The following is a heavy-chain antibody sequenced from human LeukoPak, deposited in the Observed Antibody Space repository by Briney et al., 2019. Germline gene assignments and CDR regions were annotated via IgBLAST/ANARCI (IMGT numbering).Heavy chain of an antibody. V-gene: IGHV3-30*04. CDR3: ERDSYYDSSGPYYFDY. D-gene: IGHD3-22*01. J-gene: IGHJ4*02. CDR1: GFTFSSYA. Sequence: GGSLRLSCAASGFTFSSYAMHWVRQAPGKGLEWGAVISYDGSNKYYADSVKGRFTISRDNSKNTLYLQMNSLRAEDTAVYYCERDSYYDSSGPYYFDYWGQGTLVTVSS. CDR2: ISYDGSNK.